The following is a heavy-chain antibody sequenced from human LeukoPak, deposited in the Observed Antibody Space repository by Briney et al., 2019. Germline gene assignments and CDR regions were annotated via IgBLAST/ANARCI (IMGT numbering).Heavy chain of an antibody. D-gene: IGHD3-10*01. CDR1: GGSISSSSYY. CDR3: ARDLPQFGELFYFFDY. CDR2: IYYSGST. Sequence: SETLSLTCTVSGGSISSSSYYWGWIRQPPGKGLEWIGSIYYSGSTYYNPSLKSRVTISVDTSKNQFSLKLNSVTAADTAVYYCARDLPQFGELFYFFDYWGQGTLVTVSS. J-gene: IGHJ4*02. V-gene: IGHV4-39*07.